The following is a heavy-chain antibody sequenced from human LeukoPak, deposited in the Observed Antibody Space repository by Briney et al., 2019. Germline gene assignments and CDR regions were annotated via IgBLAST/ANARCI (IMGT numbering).Heavy chain of an antibody. CDR1: GHTFTSYY. V-gene: IGHV1-46*01. CDR2: INPSGGST. Sequence: ASVKVSCKASGHTFTSYYMHWVRQAPGQGLESMGIINPSGGSTSYAQKFQGRVTMTRDTSTSTVYMELSSLRSEDTVVYYCAISGSYYDPLDYWGQGTLVTVSS. J-gene: IGHJ4*02. CDR3: AISGSYYDPLDY. D-gene: IGHD1-26*01.